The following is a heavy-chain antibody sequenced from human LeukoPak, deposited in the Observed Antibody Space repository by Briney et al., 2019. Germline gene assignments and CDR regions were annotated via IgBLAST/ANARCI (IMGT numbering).Heavy chain of an antibody. J-gene: IGHJ5*02. CDR2: ISGSGGST. CDR1: GFTFSSYA. D-gene: IGHD3-3*01. V-gene: IGHV3-23*01. CDR3: AKAFSVEDWFDP. Sequence: GGSLRLTCAASGFTFSSYAMCWVRQAPGKGLEWVSAISGSGGSTYYADSVKGRFTISRDNSKNTLYLQMNSLRAEDTAVYYCAKAFSVEDWFDPWGQGTLVTVSS.